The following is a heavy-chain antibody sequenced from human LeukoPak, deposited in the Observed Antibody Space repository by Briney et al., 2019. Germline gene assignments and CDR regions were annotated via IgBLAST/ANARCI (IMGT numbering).Heavy chain of an antibody. CDR2: IIPIFGTA. J-gene: IGHJ4*02. CDR3: ATSGSGWSFDY. D-gene: IGHD6-19*01. CDR1: GGTISSYA. Sequence: GSSVKVSCKASGGTISSYAISWVRQAPGQGLEWMGGIIPIFGTANYAQKFQGRVTMTEDTSTDTAYMELSSLRSEDTAVYYCATSGSGWSFDYWGQGTLVTVSS. V-gene: IGHV1-69*06.